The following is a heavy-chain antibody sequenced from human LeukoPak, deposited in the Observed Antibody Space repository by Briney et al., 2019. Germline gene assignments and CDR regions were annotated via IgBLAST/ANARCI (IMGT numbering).Heavy chain of an antibody. Sequence: GGPLRLSCAASGFTFSRSAMTWVRQAPGKGPEWVSGIADNGATYYADSVKGRFIISRDNSKNTLFLQMDSLRAEDTAIYYCAKVGVELHYYYYMDVWGKGTTVAVSS. CDR1: GFTFSRSA. CDR3: AKVGVELHYYYYMDV. J-gene: IGHJ6*03. D-gene: IGHD3-3*01. V-gene: IGHV3-23*01. CDR2: IADNGAT.